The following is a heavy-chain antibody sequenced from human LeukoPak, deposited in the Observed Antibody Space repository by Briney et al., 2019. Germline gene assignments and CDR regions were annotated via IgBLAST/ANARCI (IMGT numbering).Heavy chain of an antibody. V-gene: IGHV3-11*06. CDR3: AREKSGTTSYYFDY. CDR1: GFTFSDYY. D-gene: IGHD1-1*01. Sequence: GGSLRLSCAASGFTFSDYYMSWIRQAPGKGLEWVSYISSSSSYTNYADSVKGRFTISRDNAKNSLYLQMNSLGAEDTAVYYCAREKSGTTSYYFDYWGQGTLVTVSS. J-gene: IGHJ4*02. CDR2: ISSSSSYT.